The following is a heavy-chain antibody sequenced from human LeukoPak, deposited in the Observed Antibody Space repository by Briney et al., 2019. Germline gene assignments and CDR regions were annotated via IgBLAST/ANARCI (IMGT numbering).Heavy chain of an antibody. V-gene: IGHV4-4*02. Sequence: SETLSLTCTVSGGSISSSNWWSWVRQPPGKGLEWIGEIYHSGTTNNNPSLKSRVTISVDTSKSQFSLKLSSVTAADTAVYYCARDRAYGSGKYYFDYWGQGTLVTVSS. CDR3: ARDRAYGSGKYYFDY. D-gene: IGHD3-10*01. CDR1: GGSISSSNW. CDR2: IYHSGTT. J-gene: IGHJ4*02.